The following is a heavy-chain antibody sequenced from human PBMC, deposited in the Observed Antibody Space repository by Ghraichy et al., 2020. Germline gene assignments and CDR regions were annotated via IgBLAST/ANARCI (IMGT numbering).Heavy chain of an antibody. Sequence: SETLSLTCTVSGGSISGYYWSWIRQSPEKGLEWIGCIYHTGRRMYNPSLNSRLTISVDTSKSQFSLKLSSMTAADTAVYYCARHVGSSWYWASDIWGQGTMVAVSS. CDR1: GGSISGYY. V-gene: IGHV4-59*08. CDR3: ARHVGSSWYWASDI. D-gene: IGHD6-13*01. J-gene: IGHJ3*02. CDR2: IYHTGRR.